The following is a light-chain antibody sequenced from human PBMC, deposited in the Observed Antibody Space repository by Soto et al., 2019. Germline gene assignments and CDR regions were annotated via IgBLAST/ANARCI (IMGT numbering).Light chain of an antibody. V-gene: IGKV3-15*01. CDR1: QSVSSN. CDR3: QQYDNWPSLT. Sequence: EIVMTQSPATLSVSPGERATLSCRASQSVSSNLAWYQQKPGQAPRFLIYGASTRATGIPATFSGSGSGTEFTLTISSLQSEDFAIYYCQQYDNWPSLTFGGGTKVDIK. CDR2: GAS. J-gene: IGKJ4*01.